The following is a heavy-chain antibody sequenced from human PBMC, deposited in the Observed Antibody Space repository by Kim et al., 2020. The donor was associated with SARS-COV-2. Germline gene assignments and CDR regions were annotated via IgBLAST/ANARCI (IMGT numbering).Heavy chain of an antibody. CDR2: INPNSGGT. CDR1: GYTFTGYY. V-gene: IGHV1-2*06. CDR3: ARDPRRTIFGVVIPPYYFDY. D-gene: IGHD3-3*01. J-gene: IGHJ4*02. Sequence: ASVKVSCKASGYTFTGYYMHWVRQAPGQGLEWMGRINPNSGGTNYAQKFQGRVTMTRDTSISTAYMELSRLRSDDTAVYYCARDPRRTIFGVVIPPYYFDYWGQGTLVTVSS.